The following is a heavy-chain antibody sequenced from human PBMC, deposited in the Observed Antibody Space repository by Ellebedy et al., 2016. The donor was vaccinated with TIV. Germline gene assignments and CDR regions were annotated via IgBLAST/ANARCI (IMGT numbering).Heavy chain of an antibody. Sequence: ASVKVSCKASGYTFTSYAIHWVRQAPGQRLEWMGWINAGNGNTKYSQKFQDRVIITRETSASTAYMELSSLRSEDTAVYYCARDRSSGWFDYYYYGMDVWGQGTTVTVSS. CDR2: INAGNGNT. V-gene: IGHV1-3*01. CDR3: ARDRSSGWFDYYYYGMDV. D-gene: IGHD6-19*01. J-gene: IGHJ6*02. CDR1: GYTFTSYA.